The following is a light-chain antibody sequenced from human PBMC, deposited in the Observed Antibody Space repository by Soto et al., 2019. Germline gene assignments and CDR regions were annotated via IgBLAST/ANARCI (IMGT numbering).Light chain of an antibody. Sequence: EIVLTQSPGTLSLSPGERATLSCRASQSVSILLAWYQQKPGQAPRLLIYGASTRAAGIPARFSGSGSGTEFTLTISSLQSEDSAIYYCQQYNNWPSWTFGQGTKVDIK. CDR3: QQYNNWPSWT. J-gene: IGKJ1*01. V-gene: IGKV3-15*01. CDR2: GAS. CDR1: QSVSIL.